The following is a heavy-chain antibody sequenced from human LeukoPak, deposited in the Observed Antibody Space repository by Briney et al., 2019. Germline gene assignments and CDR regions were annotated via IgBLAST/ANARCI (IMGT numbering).Heavy chain of an antibody. CDR3: ARGVTALRRFDY. CDR1: GFSISSGYY. V-gene: IGHV4-38-2*01. CDR2: IYHSGAT. D-gene: IGHD2-21*02. J-gene: IGHJ4*02. Sequence: PSETLSLTCAVSGFSISSGYYWVWIPQPPGTGLEWIGTIYHSGATFHNPSLKSRVTISVDTSMNQFSLKLNYVTATDTAVYFCARGVTALRRFDYWGQGTLVTVSS.